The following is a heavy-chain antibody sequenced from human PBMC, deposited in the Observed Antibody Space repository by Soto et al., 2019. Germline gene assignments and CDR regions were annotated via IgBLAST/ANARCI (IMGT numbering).Heavy chain of an antibody. D-gene: IGHD2-2*01. CDR1: GGSFSGYY. CDR2: INHSGST. CDR3: ARGLRARYCSSTSCYASYFQH. V-gene: IGHV4-34*01. Sequence: QVQLQQWGAGLLKPSETLSLTCAVYGGSFSGYYWSWIRQPPGKGLEWIGEINHSGSTNYNPSLKGRVPISVDTSKNQFSLKLSSVTAADTAVYYCARGLRARYCSSTSCYASYFQHWGQGTLVTVSS. J-gene: IGHJ1*01.